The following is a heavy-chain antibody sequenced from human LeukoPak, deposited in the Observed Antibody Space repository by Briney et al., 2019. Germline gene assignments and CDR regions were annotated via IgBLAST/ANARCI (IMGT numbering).Heavy chain of an antibody. D-gene: IGHD3-22*01. V-gene: IGHV4-30-2*01. J-gene: IGHJ3*02. CDR3: ARGFRSSDYYYDSSGDAFDI. CDR2: IYHSGST. CDR1: GGSISSGGYS. Sequence: PSQTLSLTCAVSGGSISSGGYSWSWIRQPPGKGLEWIGYIYHSGSTYYNPSPKSRVTISVDRSKNQFSLKLSSVTAADTAVYYCARGFRSSDYYYDSSGDAFDIWGQGTMVTVSS.